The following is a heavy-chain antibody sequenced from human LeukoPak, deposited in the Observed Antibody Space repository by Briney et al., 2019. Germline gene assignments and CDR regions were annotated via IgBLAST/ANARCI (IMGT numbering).Heavy chain of an antibody. Sequence: ASVKVSCKAAGYRFTNYGFSWVRQAPGQGLEWMGWISAYSGDTNYAQNLQGRVTMTTDTSASTAYMELRSLRSDDTAVYYCPRDGAPEMATIKSGSDYWGQGTLVTVSS. CDR3: PRDGAPEMATIKSGSDY. V-gene: IGHV1-18*01. D-gene: IGHD5-24*01. CDR1: GYRFTNYG. CDR2: ISAYSGDT. J-gene: IGHJ4*02.